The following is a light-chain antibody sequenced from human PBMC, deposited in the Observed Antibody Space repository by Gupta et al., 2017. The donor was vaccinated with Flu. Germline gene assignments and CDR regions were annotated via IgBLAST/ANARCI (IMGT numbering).Light chain of an antibody. CDR3: QQSDRSPPYT. Sequence: DIQMTQSPVSLSASVGDRVTITCRASQSISSYVNWYQQKAGTAPKLLIYAASSLQSGVPSRFSGSGYGTDFTLTISSRQPEDFATYYCQQSDRSPPYTFDQGTKMEIK. J-gene: IGKJ2*01. CDR1: QSISSY. CDR2: AAS. V-gene: IGKV1-39*01.